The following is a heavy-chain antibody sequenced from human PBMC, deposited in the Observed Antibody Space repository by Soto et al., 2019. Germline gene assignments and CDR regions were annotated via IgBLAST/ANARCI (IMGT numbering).Heavy chain of an antibody. CDR2: IYYSGST. J-gene: IGHJ5*02. V-gene: IGHV4-59*01. CDR1: GGSISSYY. D-gene: IGHD1-26*01. Sequence: PSETLSLTCTVSGGSISSYYWSWIRQPPGKGLEWIGYIYYSGSTNYNPSLKSRVTISVDTSRNQFSLKLSSVTAADTAVYYCARGGGDWELPPHWFDPWGKGTLVPV. CDR3: ARGGGDWELPPHWFDP.